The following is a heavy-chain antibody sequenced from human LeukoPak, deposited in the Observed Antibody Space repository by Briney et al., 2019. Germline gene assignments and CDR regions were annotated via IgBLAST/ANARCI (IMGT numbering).Heavy chain of an antibody. CDR1: GFTFDDYA. D-gene: IGHD3-10*01. J-gene: IGHJ4*02. Sequence: GGSLRLSCAASGFTFDDYAVHWVRQAPGKGLEWVSGISWNSGSIGYADSVKGRFTISRDNAKNSLYLQMNSLRAEDTALYYCAKGLTWFGELLSHFDYWGQGTLVTVSS. V-gene: IGHV3-9*01. CDR3: AKGLTWFGELLSHFDY. CDR2: ISWNSGSI.